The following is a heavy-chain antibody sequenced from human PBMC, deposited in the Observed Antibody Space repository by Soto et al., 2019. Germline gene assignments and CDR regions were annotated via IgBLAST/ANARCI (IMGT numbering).Heavy chain of an antibody. CDR3: ARGPPIVGNTTPLDS. D-gene: IGHD1-26*01. J-gene: IGHJ4*02. CDR2: IYHAGST. V-gene: IGHV4-4*02. CDR1: SGSITNSNC. Sequence: SETLSLTCTVSSGSITNSNCWSFVRLPPAKGLEWIGDIYHAGSTKYNPSLGRRVTISVDTSNNQFALTLTSVTAADTAVYFCARGPPIVGNTTPLDSWGQGTLVTVSS.